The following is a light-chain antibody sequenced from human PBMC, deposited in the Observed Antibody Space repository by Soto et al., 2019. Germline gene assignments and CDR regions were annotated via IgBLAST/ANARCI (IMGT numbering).Light chain of an antibody. CDR2: AAS. Sequence: DIQLTQSPSFLSASVRDRVTITCRASQGITSYLAWYQQKPGKAPKLLIYAASTLQSGVPSRFSGSGSGTEFTLTISSLQPKDFATYYCQQLNSYPYTFGQGTKLEIK. CDR3: QQLNSYPYT. V-gene: IGKV1-9*01. J-gene: IGKJ2*01. CDR1: QGITSY.